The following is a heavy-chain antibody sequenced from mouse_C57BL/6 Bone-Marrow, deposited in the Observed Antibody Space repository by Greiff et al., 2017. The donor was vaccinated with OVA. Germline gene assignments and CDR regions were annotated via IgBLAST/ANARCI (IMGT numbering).Heavy chain of an antibody. CDR2: IRNKPNGSTT. CDR1: GFTFTNYY. Sequence: DVHLVESGGGLVQPGDSLSLSCAASGFTFTNYYMSWVRQPPGKALEWLAFIRNKPNGSTTEYSASVKGRFTISRDNSQSILYLQMNALRAEDSAPYSCAGFKGEEPLTYFDNWGQGTALTVSS. D-gene: IGHD2-13*01. J-gene: IGHJ2*01. CDR3: AGFKGEEPLTYFDN. V-gene: IGHV7-3*01.